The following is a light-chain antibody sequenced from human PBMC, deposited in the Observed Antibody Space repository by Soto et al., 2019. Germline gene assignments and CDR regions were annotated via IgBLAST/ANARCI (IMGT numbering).Light chain of an antibody. CDR3: QQYGSSRT. Sequence: EIVLTQSPATLSLSPGERATLSCRASQSINDNLAWYQQKPGQAPRLLIYGASSRATGIPDRFSGSGSGTDFTLTISRLEPEDFAVYYCQQYGSSRTFGQGTRLEIK. V-gene: IGKV3-20*01. CDR2: GAS. J-gene: IGKJ5*01. CDR1: QSINDN.